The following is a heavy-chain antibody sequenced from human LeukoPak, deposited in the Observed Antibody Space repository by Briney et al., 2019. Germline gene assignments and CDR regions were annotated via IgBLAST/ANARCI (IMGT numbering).Heavy chain of an antibody. CDR1: GGSISRNRHY. V-gene: IGHV4-39*01. D-gene: IGHD1-26*01. CDR2: IYYGGST. J-gene: IGHJ4*02. CDR3: TRLLKYSGSYYCDY. Sequence: SETLSLTCTVSGGSISRNRHYWGWIRQPPGKGLEWIGNIYYGGSTYYNPSLKSRVTISVDTSKNQFSLKLSSVTAADTAVYYCTRLLKYSGSYYCDYWGQGSLVTVSS.